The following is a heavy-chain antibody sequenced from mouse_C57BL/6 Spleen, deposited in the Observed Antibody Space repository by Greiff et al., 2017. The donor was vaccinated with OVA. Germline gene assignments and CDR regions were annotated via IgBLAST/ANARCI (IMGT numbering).Heavy chain of an antibody. Sequence: VQLQQSGAELVRPGASVTLSCKASGYTFTDYDMHWVKQTPVHGLEWIGAIDPETGGTAYNQKFKGKAILTADKSSSTAYMELRSLTYEDSAVYYCTKANYYGSSYGGFAYWGQGTLVTVSA. D-gene: IGHD1-1*01. V-gene: IGHV1-15*01. CDR2: IDPETGGT. CDR1: GYTFTDYD. J-gene: IGHJ3*01. CDR3: TKANYYGSSYGGFAY.